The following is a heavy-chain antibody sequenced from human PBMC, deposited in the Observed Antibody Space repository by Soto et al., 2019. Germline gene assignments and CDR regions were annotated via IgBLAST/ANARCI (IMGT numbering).Heavy chain of an antibody. Sequence: HPGGSLRLSCAASGFTFSSYAMHWVRQAPGKGLEWVAVISYDGSNKYYADSVKGRFTISRDNSKNTLYLQMNSLRAEDTAVYYCASANYYDSSGYKDYWGQGTLVTVSS. D-gene: IGHD3-22*01. J-gene: IGHJ4*02. CDR3: ASANYYDSSGYKDY. V-gene: IGHV3-30-3*01. CDR1: GFTFSSYA. CDR2: ISYDGSNK.